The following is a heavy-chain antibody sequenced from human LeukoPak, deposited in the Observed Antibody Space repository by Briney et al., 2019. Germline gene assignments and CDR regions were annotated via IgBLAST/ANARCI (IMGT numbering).Heavy chain of an antibody. D-gene: IGHD5-12*01. V-gene: IGHV1-2*02. Sequence: GASVKVSCKASGYTFTGYYMHWVRQAPGQGREWMGWINPNSGGTNYAQKFQGRVTMTRDTSISTAYMELSSLRSEDTAVYYCAREGGYSGYEVLDYWGQGTLVTVSS. CDR3: AREGGYSGYEVLDY. CDR1: GYTFTGYY. J-gene: IGHJ4*02. CDR2: INPNSGGT.